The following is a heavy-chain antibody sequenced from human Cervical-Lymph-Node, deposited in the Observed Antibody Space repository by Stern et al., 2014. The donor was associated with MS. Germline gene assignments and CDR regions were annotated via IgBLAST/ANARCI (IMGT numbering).Heavy chain of an antibody. D-gene: IGHD2-8*01. CDR3: ARQWDS. CDR1: GASISTSEW. V-gene: IGHV4-4*02. CDR2: IYHTGMT. J-gene: IGHJ5*01. Sequence: QVQLQESGPGLVRPSGTLSLTCVVSGASISTSEWWTWVRQPPGKGLEWIGEIYHTGMTNYNPSLKTRLTMSVDKSKRQFSLKIPSVTAADTALYYCARQWDSWGQGILVTVSS.